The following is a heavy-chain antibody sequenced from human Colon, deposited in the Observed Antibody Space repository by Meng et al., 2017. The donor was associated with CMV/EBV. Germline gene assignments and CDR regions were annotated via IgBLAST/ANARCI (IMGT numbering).Heavy chain of an antibody. Sequence: LSLTCTVSGGSISSGGYYWSWIRQHPGKGLEWIGYIYYSGSTYYNPSLKSRVTISVDTSKNQFSLKLSSVTAADTAVYYCARNGVPGVPVVFLDYWGQGTLVTVSS. CDR1: GGSISSGGYY. V-gene: IGHV4-31*03. CDR2: IYYSGST. D-gene: IGHD1-1*01. CDR3: ARNGVPGVPVVFLDY. J-gene: IGHJ4*02.